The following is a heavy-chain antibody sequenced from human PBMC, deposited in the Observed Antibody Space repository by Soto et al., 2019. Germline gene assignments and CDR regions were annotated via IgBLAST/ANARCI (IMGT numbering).Heavy chain of an antibody. Sequence: QLQLQESGSGLVKPSQTLSLTCAVSGGSISSGGYSWSWIRQPPGKGLEWIGYIYHSGSTYYNPSLKSRVTISVDRSKTQFSLKLSYVTAADTAVYYCARAITIFGVVIMGWFDPWGQGTLVTVSS. J-gene: IGHJ5*02. CDR3: ARAITIFGVVIMGWFDP. CDR2: IYHSGST. D-gene: IGHD3-3*01. V-gene: IGHV4-30-2*01. CDR1: GGSISSGGYS.